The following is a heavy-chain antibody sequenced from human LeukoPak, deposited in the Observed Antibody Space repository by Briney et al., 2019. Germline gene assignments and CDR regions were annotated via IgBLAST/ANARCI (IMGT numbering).Heavy chain of an antibody. J-gene: IGHJ4*01. CDR1: GGSFSGYY. CDR2: INHSGST. V-gene: IGHV4-34*01. Sequence: KPSETLSLTCAVYGGSFSGYYWSWIRQPPGKGLEWIGEINHSGSTNYNPSLKSRVTISVDTSKNQFSLRLSSVTAADRAVYYCASSSRHCRGGTCHLFDYWATEPWSPSPQ. CDR3: ASSSRHCRGGTCHLFDY. D-gene: IGHD2-15*01.